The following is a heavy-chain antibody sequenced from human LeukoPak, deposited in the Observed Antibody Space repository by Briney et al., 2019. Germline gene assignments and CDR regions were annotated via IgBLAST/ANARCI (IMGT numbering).Heavy chain of an antibody. Sequence: GASVKLSCKASGYTFTSYYIHWVRHPHGQGLELMGIINPSGGSTSYAQKFQGRVTMTRDMSTSTVYMELSSLRSEDTAVYYCARDLEHSYSNRIRIVYWGQGTLVTVSS. J-gene: IGHJ4*02. CDR3: ARDLEHSYSNRIRIVY. V-gene: IGHV1-46*01. CDR1: GYTFTSYY. CDR2: INPSGGST. D-gene: IGHD4-11*01.